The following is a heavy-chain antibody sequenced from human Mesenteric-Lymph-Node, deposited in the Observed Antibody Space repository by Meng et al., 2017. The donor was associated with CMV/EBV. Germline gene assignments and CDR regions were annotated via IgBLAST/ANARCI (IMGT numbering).Heavy chain of an antibody. Sequence: GESLKISCVASGLAIRNNYMNWVRQAPGKGLKWVSVIYSDERTNYADSVKGRFTISRDTSKDTLYLHMNNLRVEDTAVYYCGRDPRLRYYGTDVWGRGTTVTVSS. CDR3: GRDPRLRYYGTDV. V-gene: IGHV3-66*02. J-gene: IGHJ6*02. D-gene: IGHD2-21*02. CDR1: GLAIRNNY. CDR2: IYSDERT.